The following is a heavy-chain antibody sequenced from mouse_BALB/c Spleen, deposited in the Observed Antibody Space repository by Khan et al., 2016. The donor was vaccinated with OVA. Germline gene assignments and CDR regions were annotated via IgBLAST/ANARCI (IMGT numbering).Heavy chain of an antibody. Sequence: VELVEPEPGLVKPSQSLSLTCPVTCYSITSGYGWNWIRQFPGNKLVWMGYISYSGSTHYNPSLKSRLSITRVTSKYQFFLQLNSLATEDTATYSRARTARINYWGQGTTLTVSS. V-gene: IGHV3-2*02. CDR1: CYSITSGYG. CDR2: ISYSGST. CDR3: ARTARINY. J-gene: IGHJ2*01. D-gene: IGHD3-3*01.